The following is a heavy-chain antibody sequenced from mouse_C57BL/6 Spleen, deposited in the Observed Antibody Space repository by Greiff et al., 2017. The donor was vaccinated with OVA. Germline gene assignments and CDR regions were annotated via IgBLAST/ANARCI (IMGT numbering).Heavy chain of an antibody. CDR2: IDPETGGT. CDR1: GYTFTDYE. J-gene: IGHJ4*01. D-gene: IGHD1-1*01. CDR3: TRRTVGGGLYAMDY. V-gene: IGHV1-15*01. Sequence: VKLVESGAELVRPGASVTLSCKASGYTFTDYEMHWVKQTPVHGLEWIGAIDPETGGTAYNQKFKGKAILTADKSSSTAYMELRSLTSEDSAVYYCTRRTVGGGLYAMDYWGQGTSVTVSS.